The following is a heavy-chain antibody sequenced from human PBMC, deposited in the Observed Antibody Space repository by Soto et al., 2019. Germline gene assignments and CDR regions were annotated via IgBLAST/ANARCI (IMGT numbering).Heavy chain of an antibody. V-gene: IGHV3-23*01. D-gene: IGHD6-6*01. J-gene: IGHJ3*02. Sequence: GGSLRLSCAASGFTFSSYAMSWVRQAPGKVLEWVSAISGSGCITYYADSVKGRFTISRDNSKNTLYLQMNSLRAEDTAVYYCAKAPDSSSSGSDAFDIWGQGTMVTVSS. CDR2: ISGSGCIT. CDR1: GFTFSSYA. CDR3: AKAPDSSSSGSDAFDI.